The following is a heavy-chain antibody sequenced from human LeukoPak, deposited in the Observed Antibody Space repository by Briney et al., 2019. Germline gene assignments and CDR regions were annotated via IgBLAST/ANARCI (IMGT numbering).Heavy chain of an antibody. D-gene: IGHD3-16*01. J-gene: IGHJ4*02. V-gene: IGHV3-7*01. Sequence: GGSLRLSCAASGFTFSIYWMSWVRQAPGKGLEWVANIKEDGSERSYVDSVKGRFTISRDNAKNSLYLQMNSLRAEDTAVYYCARDLTRGDYYFDYWGQGTLVTVSS. CDR1: GFTFSIYW. CDR2: IKEDGSER. CDR3: ARDLTRGDYYFDY.